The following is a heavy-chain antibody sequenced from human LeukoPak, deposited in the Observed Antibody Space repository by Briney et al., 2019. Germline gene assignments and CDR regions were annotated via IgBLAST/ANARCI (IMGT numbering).Heavy chain of an antibody. CDR1: GFTLSDYV. J-gene: IGHJ5*02. D-gene: IGHD2-21*02. CDR3: ARGPYCRGDCCPWCGS. Sequence: NSGGSLRLSCAASGFTLSDYVMNWVRQAPGEGLEWVSSISSSSSYIYYADSVKGRFAISRDNAKNSLYLQMNSLRAEDTAVYYCARGPYCRGDCCPWCGSWGQGTLVTVSS. CDR2: ISSSSSYI. V-gene: IGHV3-21*01.